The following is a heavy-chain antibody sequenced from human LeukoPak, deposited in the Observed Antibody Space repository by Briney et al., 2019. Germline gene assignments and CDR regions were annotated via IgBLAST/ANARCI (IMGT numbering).Heavy chain of an antibody. V-gene: IGHV3-23*01. CDR2: ISGSGGST. CDR1: GFTFGSYA. Sequence: PGGSLRLPCAASGFTFGSYAMYWVRQAPGKGLEWVSGISGSGGSTFYADSVKGRFTISRDSSENTVYLQMNSLRADDTAVSYCAKTTAGYSSGRYPGWPVDYWGQGTLVTVSS. CDR3: AKTTAGYSSGRYPGWPVDY. D-gene: IGHD6-19*01. J-gene: IGHJ4*02.